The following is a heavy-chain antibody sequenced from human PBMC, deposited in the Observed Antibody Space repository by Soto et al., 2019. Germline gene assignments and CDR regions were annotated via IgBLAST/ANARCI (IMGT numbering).Heavy chain of an antibody. CDR3: ARLVDGGTNDGNWFDP. CDR2: VYPSDSDV. J-gene: IGHJ5*02. Sequence: PGESLKISCQGTGYRFSISCIGWVLQKPWKGLEWLGNVYPSDSDVRYSPAFEGQVTISADNSINTAYLQSLNLKASDTAMYYCARLVDGGTNDGNWFDPWGQGTLVTVSS. D-gene: IGHD2-15*01. V-gene: IGHV5-51*01. CDR1: GYRFSISC.